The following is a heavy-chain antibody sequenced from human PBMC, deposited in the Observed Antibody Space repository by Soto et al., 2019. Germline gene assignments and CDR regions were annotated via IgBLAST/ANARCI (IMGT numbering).Heavy chain of an antibody. D-gene: IGHD3-22*01. CDR2: IDPSDSQT. Sequence: GESLKLSCKGSGYSFAGYWITWVLQKPGKGLEWMGRIDPSDSQTYYSPSFRGHVTISVTKSITTVFLQWSSLRASDTAMYYCARQIYDSDTGPNFQYYFDSWGQGTPVTVSS. J-gene: IGHJ4*02. CDR1: GYSFAGYW. CDR3: ARQIYDSDTGPNFQYYFDS. V-gene: IGHV5-10-1*01.